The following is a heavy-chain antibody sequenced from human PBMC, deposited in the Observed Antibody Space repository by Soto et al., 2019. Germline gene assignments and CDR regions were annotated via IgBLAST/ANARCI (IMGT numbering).Heavy chain of an antibody. CDR3: AREQWGFDS. CDR2: IYYTGNS. Sequence: WLWIRQRPGKGLEWIAYIYYTGNSYYNPSLKSRLTISIDTSKNQFSLTLRSVTAADTAVYYCAREQWGFDSWGQGTLVTVSS. V-gene: IGHV4-31*02. J-gene: IGHJ4*02. D-gene: IGHD6-19*01.